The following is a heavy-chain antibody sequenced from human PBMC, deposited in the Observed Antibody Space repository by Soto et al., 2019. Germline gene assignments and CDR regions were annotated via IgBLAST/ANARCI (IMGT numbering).Heavy chain of an antibody. V-gene: IGHV1-18*01. J-gene: IGHJ3*02. Sequence: ASVKVSCKASGYTFTSYGISWVRQAPGQGLEWMGWISAYNGNTNYAQKLQGRVTMTTDTSTSTAYMELRSLRSDDTAVYYCARDRYMRYCSSTSCYSLAFDIWGQRTMVTISS. CDR3: ARDRYMRYCSSTSCYSLAFDI. D-gene: IGHD2-2*01. CDR2: ISAYNGNT. CDR1: GYTFTSYG.